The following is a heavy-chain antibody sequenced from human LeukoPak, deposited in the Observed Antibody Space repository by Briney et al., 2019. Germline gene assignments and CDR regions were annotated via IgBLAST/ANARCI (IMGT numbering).Heavy chain of an antibody. D-gene: IGHD2-2*01. CDR2: IIPILGIA. J-gene: IGHJ4*02. CDR3: AREVGYCSSTSCYYFDY. V-gene: IGHV1-69*04. CDR1: GGTFSSYA. Sequence: SVKVSCKASGGTFSSYAISWVRQAPGQGLEWMGRIIPILGIANYAQKFQGRVTITADESTSTAYMELSSLRSEDTAVYYCAREVGYCSSTSCYYFDYWGQGTLVTVSS.